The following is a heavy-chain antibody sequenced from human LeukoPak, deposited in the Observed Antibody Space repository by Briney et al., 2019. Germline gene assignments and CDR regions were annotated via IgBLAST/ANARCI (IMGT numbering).Heavy chain of an antibody. CDR2: ISSSSNYI. Sequence: GGFLRLSCAASGFTFSSYSMNWVRQAPGKGLEWVSSISSSSNYIYCADSLKGRFIISRDNAKNSLYLQMNSLRAEDTAVYYCARDHCSGGSCLDVWGKGTTVTVSS. CDR3: ARDHCSGGSCLDV. J-gene: IGHJ6*04. V-gene: IGHV3-21*01. CDR1: GFTFSSYS. D-gene: IGHD2-15*01.